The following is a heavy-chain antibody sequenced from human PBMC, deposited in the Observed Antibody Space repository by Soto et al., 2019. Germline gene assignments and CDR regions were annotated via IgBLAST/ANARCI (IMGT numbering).Heavy chain of an antibody. CDR1: GGSISSYY. D-gene: IGHD3-22*01. Sequence: SETLSLTCTVSGGSISSYYWSWIRQPPGKGLEWIGYIYYSGSTNYNPSLKSRVTISVDTSKNQFSLKLSSVTAADTAVYYCARDHYYDSSTFDYWGQGTLVTVPQ. V-gene: IGHV4-59*12. J-gene: IGHJ4*02. CDR3: ARDHYYDSSTFDY. CDR2: IYYSGST.